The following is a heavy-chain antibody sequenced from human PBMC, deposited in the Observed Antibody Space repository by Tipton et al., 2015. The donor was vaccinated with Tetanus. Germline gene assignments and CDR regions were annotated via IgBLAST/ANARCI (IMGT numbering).Heavy chain of an antibody. CDR1: GGSISSYY. Sequence: LRLSCTVSGGSISSYYWSWIRQPPGKGLEWIGYIYYSGSTNYNPSLKSRVTISVDTSKNQFSLKLSSVTAADTAVYYCARHTNRMGADFDYWGQGTLVTVSS. D-gene: IGHD1-26*01. CDR3: ARHTNRMGADFDY. CDR2: IYYSGST. J-gene: IGHJ4*02. V-gene: IGHV4-59*08.